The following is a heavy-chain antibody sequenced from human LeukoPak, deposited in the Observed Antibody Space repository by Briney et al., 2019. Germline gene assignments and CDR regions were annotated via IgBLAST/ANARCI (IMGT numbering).Heavy chain of an antibody. V-gene: IGHV3-23*01. CDR1: GFTFSIYP. D-gene: IGHD6-13*01. CDR2: ISSSGGST. J-gene: IGHJ3*02. CDR3: AIAAAATFGAFDI. Sequence: GGSLRLSCAASGFTFSIYPMSWVRQAPGKGLEWVSAISSSGGSTYYADSVKGRFTISRDNSKNTLYLQMNSLRAEDTAVYYCAIAAAATFGAFDIWGQGTMVTVSS.